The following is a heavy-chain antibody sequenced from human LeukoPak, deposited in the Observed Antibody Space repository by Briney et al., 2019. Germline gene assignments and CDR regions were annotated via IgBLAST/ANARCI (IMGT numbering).Heavy chain of an antibody. J-gene: IGHJ4*02. Sequence: PGGSLRLSCAASGFTVSSNYMSSVRQAPGKGLEWVSVIYSGGSTYYADSVKGRFTISRDNSKNTLYLQMNSLRAEDTAVYYCVRGDYGDYTLFDYWGQGTLVTVSS. CDR1: GFTVSSNY. V-gene: IGHV3-53*01. CDR2: IYSGGST. D-gene: IGHD4-17*01. CDR3: VRGDYGDYTLFDY.